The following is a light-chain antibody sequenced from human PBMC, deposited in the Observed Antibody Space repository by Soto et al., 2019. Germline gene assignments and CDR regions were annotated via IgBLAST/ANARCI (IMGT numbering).Light chain of an antibody. V-gene: IGKV1-5*03. J-gene: IGKJ4*01. CDR1: QSITTW. Sequence: DIQMTQSPSTLSASVGERVTITCRASQSITTWLAWYQQKPGKAPKLLIYKASSLEGGVPSRFSGSGSGTEFNITISSLQPDDFATYYCQQYNTYPLTCGGGPTVEIK. CDR3: QQYNTYPLT. CDR2: KAS.